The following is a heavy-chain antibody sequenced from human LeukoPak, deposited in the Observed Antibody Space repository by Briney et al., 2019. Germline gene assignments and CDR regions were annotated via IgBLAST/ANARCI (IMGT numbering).Heavy chain of an antibody. Sequence: ASVKVSCKASGYTFTSYGISWVRQAPGQGLEWMGWISAYNGNTNYAQKLQGRVTMTTDTSTSTAYMELSRLRSDDTAVYYCARDLIPYYYYGMDVWGQGTTVTVSS. J-gene: IGHJ6*02. CDR2: ISAYNGNT. V-gene: IGHV1-18*01. CDR3: ARDLIPYYYYGMDV. CDR1: GYTFTSYG.